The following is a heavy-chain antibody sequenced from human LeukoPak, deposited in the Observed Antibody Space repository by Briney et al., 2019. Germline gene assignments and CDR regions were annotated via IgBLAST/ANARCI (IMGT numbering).Heavy chain of an antibody. V-gene: IGHV3-23*01. CDR1: GFTFSSFA. CDR3: AKNPNAVTISGVPSQGY. Sequence: GSLRLSCAAAGFTFSSFAMSWVRRAPGKGLEWGSTISGSGGNTYYADSVKGRFTISRDDSKNTLYLQMSALKTEDTAVYYCAKNPNAVTISGVPSQGYWGQGTLVTVSS. CDR2: ISGSGGNT. J-gene: IGHJ4*02. D-gene: IGHD3-3*01.